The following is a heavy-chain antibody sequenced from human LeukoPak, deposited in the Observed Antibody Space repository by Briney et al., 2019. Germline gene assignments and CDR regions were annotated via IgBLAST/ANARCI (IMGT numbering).Heavy chain of an antibody. CDR2: ISGSGGST. CDR3: AKVWMITMVRGVLDY. V-gene: IGHV3-23*01. D-gene: IGHD3-10*01. CDR1: GFTFSSYA. Sequence: PGGSLRLSCAASGFTFSSYAMSWVRQAPGKGLEWVSAISGSGGSTYYADSVKGRFTISRDNSKNTLYLQMNSLRAEDTAVYYCAKVWMITMVRGVLDYWGQGTLVTVSS. J-gene: IGHJ4*02.